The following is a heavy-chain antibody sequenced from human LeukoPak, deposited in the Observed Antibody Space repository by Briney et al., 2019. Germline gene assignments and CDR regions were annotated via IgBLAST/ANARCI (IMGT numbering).Heavy chain of an antibody. J-gene: IGHJ6*03. V-gene: IGHV3-30*02. Sequence: GGSLRLSCAASGFTVSSSYMNWVRQAPGKGLEWVAFIRYDGSNKYYADSVKGRFTISRDNSKNTLYLQMNSLRAEDTAVYYCAKDGTMVRGVRYYMDVWGKGTTVTVSS. D-gene: IGHD3-10*01. CDR2: IRYDGSNK. CDR1: GFTVSSSY. CDR3: AKDGTMVRGVRYYMDV.